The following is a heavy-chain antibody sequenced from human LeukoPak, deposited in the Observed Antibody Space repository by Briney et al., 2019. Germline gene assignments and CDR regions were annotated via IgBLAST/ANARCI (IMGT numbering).Heavy chain of an antibody. J-gene: IGHJ1*01. Sequence: ASVKVSCKASGYTFTSYYMHWVRQAPGQGLEWMGIINPSGGSTSYAQKFQGRVTMTRDTSTSTVYMELSSLRSEDTAVYYCARGEILEWLLGYFQHWGQGALVTVSS. D-gene: IGHD3-3*01. CDR1: GYTFTSYY. V-gene: IGHV1-46*01. CDR3: ARGEILEWLLGYFQH. CDR2: INPSGGST.